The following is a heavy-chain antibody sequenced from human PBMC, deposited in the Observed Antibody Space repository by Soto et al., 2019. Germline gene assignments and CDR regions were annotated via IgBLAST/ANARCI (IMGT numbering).Heavy chain of an antibody. Sequence: SETLSLTCTVSGGSISSSSYYWGWIRQPPGKGLEWIGSIYYSGSTYYNPSLKSRVTISVDTSKNQFSLKLNSVTAADTAVYYCARHAAPNYDFWSTALSYYYYMDVWGKGTTVTVSS. CDR2: IYYSGST. CDR3: ARHAAPNYDFWSTALSYYYYMDV. V-gene: IGHV4-39*01. D-gene: IGHD3-3*01. CDR1: GGSISSSSYY. J-gene: IGHJ6*03.